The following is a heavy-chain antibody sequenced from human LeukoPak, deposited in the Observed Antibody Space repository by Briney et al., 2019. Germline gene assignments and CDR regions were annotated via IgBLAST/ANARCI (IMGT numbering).Heavy chain of an antibody. CDR3: ARDSGYSGYDSGEIYYGMDV. CDR2: ISYDGSNK. D-gene: IGHD5-12*01. CDR1: GFTFSSYA. J-gene: IGHJ6*02. V-gene: IGHV3-30-3*01. Sequence: GGSLRLSCAASGFTFSSYAMHWVRQAPGKGLEWVAVISYDGSNKYYADSVKGRFTISRDNSKNTLYLQMNSLRAEDTAVYYCARDSGYSGYDSGEIYYGMDVWGQGTTVTVSS.